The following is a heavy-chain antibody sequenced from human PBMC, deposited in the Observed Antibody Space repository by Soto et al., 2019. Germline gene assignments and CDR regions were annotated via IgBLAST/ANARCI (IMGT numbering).Heavy chain of an antibody. D-gene: IGHD4-17*01. CDR2: IYHSGST. V-gene: IGHV4-4*02. CDR1: GGSISSSNW. J-gene: IGHJ5*02. Sequence: QVQLQESGPGLVKPSGTLSLTCAVSGGSISSSNWWSWVRQPPGKGLEWIGEIYHSGSTNYNPSLKRRVTTSVDKSTNHFSLKLSSVTAADTAVYYCAREWYYGDPGPNWFDPWGQGTLVTVSS. CDR3: AREWYYGDPGPNWFDP.